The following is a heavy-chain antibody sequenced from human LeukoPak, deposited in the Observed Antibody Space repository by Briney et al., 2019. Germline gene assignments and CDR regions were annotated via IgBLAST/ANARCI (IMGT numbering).Heavy chain of an antibody. CDR2: ISAYNGNT. CDR1: GYTFTSYG. D-gene: IGHD2-15*01. V-gene: IGHV1-18*01. Sequence: ASVKVSCRASGYTFTSYGISWVRQAPGQGLEWMGWISAYNGNTNYAQKLQGRVTMTTDTSTSTAYMELRSLRSDDTAVYYCARGPPEYCSGGYCYSGRNWLDPWGQGTLVTVSS. J-gene: IGHJ5*02. CDR3: ARGPPEYCSGGYCYSGRNWLDP.